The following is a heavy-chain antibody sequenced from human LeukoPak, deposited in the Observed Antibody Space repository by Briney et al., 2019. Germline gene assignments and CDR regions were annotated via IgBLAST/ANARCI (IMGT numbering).Heavy chain of an antibody. V-gene: IGHV4-34*01. J-gene: IGHJ6*03. D-gene: IGHD1-7*01. CDR2: INHSGST. Sequence: PSETLSLTCAVYGGSFSGYYWSWIRQPPGKGLEWIGEINHSGSTNYNPSLKRRVTISVDTSKNQFSLKLSSVTAADTAVYYCARLGGGTTSIRYYYYMDVWGKGTTVTVSS. CDR3: ARLGGGTTSIRYYYYMDV. CDR1: GGSFSGYY.